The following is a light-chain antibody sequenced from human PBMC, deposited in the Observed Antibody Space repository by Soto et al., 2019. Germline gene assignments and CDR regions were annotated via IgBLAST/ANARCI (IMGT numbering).Light chain of an antibody. CDR3: QQYNNWRQT. J-gene: IGKJ1*01. Sequence: ETVLTQSPGTLSLSPGETATLSCRASQSVGGSFLAWYQQRPGQAPRLLIYHTSYRATGIPDRFSGSGSGTDFTLTISRLEPEDFAVYYCQQYNNWRQTFGQGTKVDIK. V-gene: IGKV3D-20*02. CDR2: HTS. CDR1: QSVGGSF.